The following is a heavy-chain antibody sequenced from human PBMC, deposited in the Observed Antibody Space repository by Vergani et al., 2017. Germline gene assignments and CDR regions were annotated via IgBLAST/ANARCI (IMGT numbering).Heavy chain of an antibody. CDR2: IIPIFGTA. Sequence: QVQLVQSGAAVKKPGSSVKVSCKASGGPFSSYAISWVRQAPGQGLEWMGGIIPIFGTANYAQKFQGRVTITADESTRTAYMELSSLSSEDTAVYYCAGLYDVGSGYKWYFDRWGGTTVVTASA. CDR3: AGLYDVGSGYKWYFDR. CDR1: GGPFSSYA. J-gene: IGHJ2*01. D-gene: IGHD3-3*01. V-gene: IGHV1-69*01.